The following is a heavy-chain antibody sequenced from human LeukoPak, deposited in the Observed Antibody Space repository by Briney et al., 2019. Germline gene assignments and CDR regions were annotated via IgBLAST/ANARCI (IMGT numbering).Heavy chain of an antibody. CDR3: ARQVPAAANSFWFDP. CDR1: GGSFSGYY. D-gene: IGHD2-2*01. Sequence: PSETLSLTCAVYGGSFSGYYWSWIRQPPGKGLEWIGEINHSGSTNYNPPLKSRVTISVDTSKNQFSLKLSSVTAADTAVYYCARQVPAAANSFWFDPWGQGTLVTVSS. V-gene: IGHV4-34*01. J-gene: IGHJ5*02. CDR2: INHSGST.